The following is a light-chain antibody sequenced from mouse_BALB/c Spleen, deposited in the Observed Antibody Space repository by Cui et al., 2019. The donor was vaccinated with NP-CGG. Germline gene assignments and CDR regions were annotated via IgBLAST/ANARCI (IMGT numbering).Light chain of an antibody. CDR3: ALWYSNHWV. Sequence: QAVVTQESALTTSSGETVTLTCRSSTGAVTINNYANWVQEKPDHLFTGLIGGTNNRAPGVPARFSGSLIGDKAALTITGAQTEDEAIYFCALWYSNHWVFGGGTKLTVL. CDR1: TGAVTINNY. V-gene: IGLV1*01. J-gene: IGLJ1*01. CDR2: GTN.